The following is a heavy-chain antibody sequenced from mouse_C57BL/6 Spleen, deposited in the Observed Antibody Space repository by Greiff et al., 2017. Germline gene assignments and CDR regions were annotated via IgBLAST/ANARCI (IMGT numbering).Heavy chain of an antibody. J-gene: IGHJ4*01. Sequence: DVHLVESGGGLVKPGGSLKLSCAASGFTFSDYGMHWVRQAPEKGLEWVGYISSGSGTIYYADTVQGRFTITRDTAKNTLFLQMTSLRSEDTAMYYCARRGDGGVYAMDYWGQGTSVTVSS. CDR1: GFTFSDYG. D-gene: IGHD1-1*01. CDR3: ARRGDGGVYAMDY. CDR2: ISSGSGTI. V-gene: IGHV5-17*01.